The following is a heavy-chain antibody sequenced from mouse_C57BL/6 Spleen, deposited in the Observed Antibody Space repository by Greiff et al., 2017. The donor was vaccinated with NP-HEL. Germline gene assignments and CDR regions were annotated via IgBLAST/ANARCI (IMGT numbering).Heavy chain of an antibody. D-gene: IGHD2-5*01. Sequence: QVQLQQPGAELVRPGSSVKLSCKASGYTFTSYWMHWVKQRPIQGLEWIGNIDPSDSETHYNQKFKDKATLTVDKSSSTAYMQLSSLTSEDSAVYYCARSYSNYEDPFDYWGQGTTLTVSS. CDR1: GYTFTSYW. CDR3: ARSYSNYEDPFDY. J-gene: IGHJ2*01. V-gene: IGHV1-52*01. CDR2: IDPSDSET.